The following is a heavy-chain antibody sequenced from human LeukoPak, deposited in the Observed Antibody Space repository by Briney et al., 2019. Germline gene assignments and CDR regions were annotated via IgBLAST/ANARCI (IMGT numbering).Heavy chain of an antibody. J-gene: IGHJ3*02. CDR3: ATASKMGWFGEPPDAFDI. D-gene: IGHD3-10*01. CDR2: ISAYNGNT. Sequence: ASVKVSCKASGYTFTSYGISWVRQAPGQGLEWMVWISAYNGNTNYAQKLQGRVTMTTDTSTSTAYMELRSLRSDDTAVYYCATASKMGWFGEPPDAFDIWGQGTMVTVSS. CDR1: GYTFTSYG. V-gene: IGHV1-18*01.